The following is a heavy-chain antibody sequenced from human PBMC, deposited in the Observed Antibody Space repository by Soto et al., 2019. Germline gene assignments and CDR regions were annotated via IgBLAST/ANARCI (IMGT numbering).Heavy chain of an antibody. CDR2: ISYDGSNK. CDR1: GFTFSSYA. CDR3: ARGGYERYSSSDDAFDI. D-gene: IGHD6-13*01. Sequence: GGSLRLSCAASGFTFSSYAMHWVRQAPGKGLEWVAVISYDGSNKYYADSVKGRFTISRDNSKNTLYLQMNSLRAEDTAVYYCARGGYERYSSSDDAFDIWGQGTMVTVSS. V-gene: IGHV3-30-3*01. J-gene: IGHJ3*02.